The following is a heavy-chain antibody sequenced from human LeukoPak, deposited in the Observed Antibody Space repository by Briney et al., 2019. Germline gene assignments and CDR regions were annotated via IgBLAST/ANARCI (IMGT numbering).Heavy chain of an antibody. CDR2: ISSSSSSI. V-gene: IGHV3-48*01. CDR3: ARQNGADYYYYFDS. Sequence: GGSLRLSCAASGFTFSTFSMNWVRQAPGKGLEWVSYISSSSSSIYYADSVKGRFTISGDNAKNSLYLQINSLRAEDTAVYYCARQNGADYYYYFDSWGQGTPVTVSS. D-gene: IGHD3-22*01. CDR1: GFTFSTFS. J-gene: IGHJ4*02.